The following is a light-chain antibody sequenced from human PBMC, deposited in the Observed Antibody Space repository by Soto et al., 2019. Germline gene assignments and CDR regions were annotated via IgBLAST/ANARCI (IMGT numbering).Light chain of an antibody. CDR1: QSVTSY. V-gene: IGKV3-11*01. J-gene: IGKJ3*01. CDR2: DAS. Sequence: EIVLTQSPATLSLSPGDTATLSCRASQSVTSYLAWYQHRPGQAPRLLIYDASSRAPDIPDRFSGNGYGTDFTLTISGLEPEDFAVYYCQHRSNWPPIFSFGPGTKVDIK. CDR3: QHRSNWPPIFS.